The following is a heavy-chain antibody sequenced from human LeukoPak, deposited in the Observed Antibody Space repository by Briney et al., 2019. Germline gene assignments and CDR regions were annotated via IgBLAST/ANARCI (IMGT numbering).Heavy chain of an antibody. CDR1: GYTFTGYY. V-gene: IGHV1-2*02. CDR3: ARGDGYSSTRPFDY. Sequence: ASVKVSCKASGYTFTGYYLHGVRQVPGQGLEWVGWINPNSGGTNYAQKFQGRVTMTRDTSISTAYMELSWLRSDDTAVYYCARGDGYSSTRPFDYWGQGTLVTVSS. CDR2: INPNSGGT. J-gene: IGHJ4*02. D-gene: IGHD6-13*01.